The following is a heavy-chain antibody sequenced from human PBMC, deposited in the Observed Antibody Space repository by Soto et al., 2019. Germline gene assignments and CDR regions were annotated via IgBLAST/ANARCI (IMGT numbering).Heavy chain of an antibody. D-gene: IGHD6-13*01. CDR2: IIPIFGTA. J-gene: IGHJ6*02. Sequence: SVKVSCKASGGTFSSYAISWVRQAPGQGLEWMGGIIPIFGTANYAQKFQGRVTITADESTSTAYMELSSLRSEDTAVYYCARRDGDSRTWYYYYGMDVWGQGTTVTVS. CDR1: GGTFSSYA. CDR3: ARRDGDSRTWYYYYGMDV. V-gene: IGHV1-69*13.